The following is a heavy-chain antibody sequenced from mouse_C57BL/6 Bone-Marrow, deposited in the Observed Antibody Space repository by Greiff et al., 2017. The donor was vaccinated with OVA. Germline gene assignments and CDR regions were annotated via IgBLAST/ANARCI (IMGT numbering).Heavy chain of an antibody. CDR2: IWSGGST. D-gene: IGHD2-4*01. Sequence: VMLVESGPGLVQPSQSLSITCTVSGFSLTSYGVHWVRQSPGKGLEWLGVIWSGGSTDYNAAFISRLSISKDNSKSQVFFKMNSLQADDTAIYYCARKRGYYDYPWFAYWGQGTLVTVSA. J-gene: IGHJ3*01. CDR3: ARKRGYYDYPWFAY. V-gene: IGHV2-2*01. CDR1: GFSLTSYG.